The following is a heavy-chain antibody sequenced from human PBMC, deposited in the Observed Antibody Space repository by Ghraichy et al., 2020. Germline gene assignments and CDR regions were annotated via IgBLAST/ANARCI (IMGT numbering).Heavy chain of an antibody. CDR2: IYSGGTT. J-gene: IGHJ4*02. Sequence: GDSLNISCAASGFTVSSSYMSWVRQVPGKGLEWISVIYSGGTTYYADSVKGRFTISRDNSKNTLYLQMNSLRADDTAVYYCARDSRGARYFDYWGQGTLVTVSS. CDR3: ARDSRGARYFDY. CDR1: GFTVSSSY. D-gene: IGHD1-26*01. V-gene: IGHV3-53*01.